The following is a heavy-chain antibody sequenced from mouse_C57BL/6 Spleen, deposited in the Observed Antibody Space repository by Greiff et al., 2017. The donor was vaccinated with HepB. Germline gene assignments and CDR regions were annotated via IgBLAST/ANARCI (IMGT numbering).Heavy chain of an antibody. CDR1: GFTFSSYG. V-gene: IGHV5-6*01. D-gene: IGHD2-5*01. Sequence: EVQLQESGGDLVKPGGSLKLSCAASGFTFSSYGMSWVRQTPDKRLEWVATISSGGSYTYYPDSVKGRFTISRDNAKNTLYLQMSSLKSEDTAMYYCARQEYSTDYWGQGTTLTVSS. CDR3: ARQEYSTDY. CDR2: ISSGGSYT. J-gene: IGHJ2*01.